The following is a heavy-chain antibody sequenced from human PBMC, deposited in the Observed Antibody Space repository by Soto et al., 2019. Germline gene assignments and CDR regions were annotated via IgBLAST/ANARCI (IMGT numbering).Heavy chain of an antibody. CDR3: ARWIRYCSGGSCYPTLFHY. Sequence: SETLSLTCTVSGGSISSYYWSWIRQPPGKGLEWIGYIYYSGSTNYNPSLKSRVTISVDTSKNQFSLKLSSVTAADTAVYYCARWIRYCSGGSCYPTLFHYWGQGTLVTGS. J-gene: IGHJ4*02. V-gene: IGHV4-59*01. D-gene: IGHD2-15*01. CDR1: GGSISSYY. CDR2: IYYSGST.